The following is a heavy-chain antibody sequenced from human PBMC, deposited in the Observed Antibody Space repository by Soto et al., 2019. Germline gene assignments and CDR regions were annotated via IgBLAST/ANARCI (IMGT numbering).Heavy chain of an antibody. D-gene: IGHD5-18*01. CDR1: GGTFSSYA. CDR3: ARDLGYSYGYRTGYYGMDV. J-gene: IGHJ6*02. CDR2: LIPIFGTA. V-gene: IGHV1-69*01. Sequence: QVQLVQSGAEVKKPGSSVKVSCKASGGTFSSYAISWVRQAPGQGLEWMGGLIPIFGTANYAQKFQGRVTITADESTSTAYMELSSLRSEDTAVYYCARDLGYSYGYRTGYYGMDVWGQGTTVTVSS.